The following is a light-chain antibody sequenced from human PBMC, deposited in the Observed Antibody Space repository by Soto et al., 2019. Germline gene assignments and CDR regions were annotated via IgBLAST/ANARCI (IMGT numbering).Light chain of an antibody. V-gene: IGKV2-24*01. Sequence: IVLTQTRLSSPVTLGQPASISCRSSQSLVHIDGNTYFNWLQQRPGQPPRILIYKISNRFPGVPDRFRGSGAGTDFTLKISRVEAEDVGVYYCMQATQFYTFGQGTRLEIK. CDR2: KIS. J-gene: IGKJ2*01. CDR1: QSLVHIDGNTY. CDR3: MQATQFYT.